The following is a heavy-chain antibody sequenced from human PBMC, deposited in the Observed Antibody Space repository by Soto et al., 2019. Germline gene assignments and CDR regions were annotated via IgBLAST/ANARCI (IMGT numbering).Heavy chain of an antibody. CDR1: VYTYPRYY. CDR3: AREQTVVWWELPRACFDP. J-gene: IGHJ5*02. V-gene: IGHV1-2*07. Sequence: VPVACLPCVYTYPRYYMHSVRQAPGQGREWMGWINPKSGGTNYAHKFQGRFTMTSDTSISTAYMELRRLRSDYTAVYYCAREQTVVWWELPRACFDPWGQGTLVTVSS. CDR2: INPKSGGT. D-gene: IGHD1-26*01.